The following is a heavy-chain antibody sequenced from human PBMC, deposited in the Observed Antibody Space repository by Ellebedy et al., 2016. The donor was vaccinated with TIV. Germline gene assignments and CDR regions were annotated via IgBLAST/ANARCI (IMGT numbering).Heavy chain of an antibody. CDR3: ARDAVQRYFYGVGV. CDR1: GFTFSSYG. V-gene: IGHV3-30*03. D-gene: IGHD1-1*01. J-gene: IGHJ6*02. Sequence: GESLKISCAASGFTFSSYGIHWVRQAPGKGLEWVAVISYDGSNKYYADSVKGRFTISRDNSKNTLYLQMNSLRGEDSAVYYCARDAVQRYFYGVGVWGQGTTVTVSS. CDR2: ISYDGSNK.